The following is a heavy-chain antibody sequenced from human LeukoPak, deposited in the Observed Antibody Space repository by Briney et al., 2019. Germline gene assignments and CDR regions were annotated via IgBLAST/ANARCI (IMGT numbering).Heavy chain of an antibody. V-gene: IGHV3-33*01. CDR1: GFTFSSYG. CDR2: IWYDGSNK. J-gene: IGHJ4*02. D-gene: IGHD1-26*01. CDR3: ARDRWGVGASGGDY. Sequence: GGSLRLSCAASGFTFSSYGMHWVRQAPGKGLGWVAVIWYDGSNKYYADSVKGRFTISRDNSKNTLYLQMNSLRAEDTAVYYCARDRWGVGASGGDYWGQGTLVTVSS.